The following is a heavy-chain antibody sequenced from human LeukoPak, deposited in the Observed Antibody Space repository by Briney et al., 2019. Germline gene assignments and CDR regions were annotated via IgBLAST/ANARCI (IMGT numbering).Heavy chain of an antibody. D-gene: IGHD2-21*02. V-gene: IGHV1-18*01. CDR1: GYTFISYG. CDR3: AIGLGVVTAQSEQPKPRYFDL. Sequence: VASVKVSCKASGYTFISYGISWVRQAPGQGLEWMGWISGYNGNTNYAQNLQGRVTMTTDTSTSTAYMELRSLRSDDTALYYCAIGLGVVTAQSEQPKPRYFDLWGRGTQVTVSS. J-gene: IGHJ2*01. CDR2: ISGYNGNT.